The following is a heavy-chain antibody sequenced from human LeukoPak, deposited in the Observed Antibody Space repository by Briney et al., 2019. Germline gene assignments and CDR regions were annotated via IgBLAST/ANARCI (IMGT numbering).Heavy chain of an antibody. CDR3: ARDKARYFDP. CDR1: GFTFSSYS. J-gene: IGHJ5*02. D-gene: IGHD3-9*01. V-gene: IGHV3-7*01. Sequence: PGGSLRLSCAASGFTFSSYSMNWVRQAPGKGLEWVANIKQDGSEKYYVDSVKGRFTISRDNAKNSLYLQMNSLRAEDTAVYYCARDKARYFDPWGQGTLVTVSS. CDR2: IKQDGSEK.